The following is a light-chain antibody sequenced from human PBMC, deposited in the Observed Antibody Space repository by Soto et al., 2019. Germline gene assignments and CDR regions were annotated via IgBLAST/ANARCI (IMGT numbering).Light chain of an antibody. CDR2: GAS. Sequence: EIVLTQSPGTLSLSPGERATVSCRASQSASSSYFAWYQQKPGQAPRLLISGASNRATGIPDRFSGSGSGTDITLTISSLELEEYSVYYWQHCARSVWTFGQGTKLEIK. CDR3: QHCARSVWT. J-gene: IGKJ1*01. V-gene: IGKV3-20*01. CDR1: QSASSSY.